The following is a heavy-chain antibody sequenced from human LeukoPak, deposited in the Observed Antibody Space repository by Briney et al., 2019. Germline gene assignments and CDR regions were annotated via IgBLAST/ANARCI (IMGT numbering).Heavy chain of an antibody. V-gene: IGHV3-20*01. CDR2: INWNGGST. D-gene: IGHD2-2*01. Sequence: RPGGSLRLSCAASGFTFDDYGMSWVRQAPGKGLEWVSGINWNGGSTGYADSVKGRFTISRDNAKTSLYLQMNSLRAEDTALYHCARGMGYQLPQSFDYWGQGTLVTVSS. CDR1: GFTFDDYG. CDR3: ARGMGYQLPQSFDY. J-gene: IGHJ4*02.